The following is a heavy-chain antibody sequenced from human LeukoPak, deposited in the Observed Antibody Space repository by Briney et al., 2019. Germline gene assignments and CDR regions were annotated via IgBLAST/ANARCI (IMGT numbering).Heavy chain of an antibody. D-gene: IGHD6-13*01. J-gene: IGHJ4*02. CDR3: ARGRYSSTTYYFDY. CDR2: IKHDGSEK. V-gene: IGHV3-7*03. Sequence: PGGSLRLSCAASGFTFSSYSMSWVRQAPGKGLEWVANIKHDGSEKYYVDSVKGRFTISRDNAKNSLYLQMNSLRAEDTAVYYCARGRYSSTTYYFDYWGQGTLVTVSS. CDR1: GFTFSSYS.